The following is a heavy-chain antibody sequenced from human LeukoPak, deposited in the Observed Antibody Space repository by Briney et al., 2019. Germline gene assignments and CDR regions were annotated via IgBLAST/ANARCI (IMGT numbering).Heavy chain of an antibody. J-gene: IGHJ4*02. CDR1: GGSLSVYY. CDR3: ARAYGYSSGWYFYFDC. D-gene: IGHD6-19*01. V-gene: IGHV4-34*01. CDR2: INHSGST. Sequence: SETLSLTCAVHGGSLSVYYWSWIRQPPGKGLEWIGEINHSGSTNHNPSLKSRVTISVDTSKNQFSLKLSSVTAADTAVYYCARAYGYSSGWYFYFDCWGQGTLVTVSS.